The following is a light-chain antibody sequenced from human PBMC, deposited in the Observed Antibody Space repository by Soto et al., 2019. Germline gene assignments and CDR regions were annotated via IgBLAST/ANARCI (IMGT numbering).Light chain of an antibody. CDR3: HKYGSSPAT. V-gene: IGKV3-20*01. CDR1: QSVSSSF. J-gene: IGKJ1*01. CDR2: GES. Sequence: EIVLTQSPGTLSLSPGESATLSCRASQSVSSSFLAWYQQKPGQAPRILIYGESSRATGIPDRFSGSGSGTDFTLTISRLEPEDFAVYYCHKYGSSPATCGQGTQVDIK.